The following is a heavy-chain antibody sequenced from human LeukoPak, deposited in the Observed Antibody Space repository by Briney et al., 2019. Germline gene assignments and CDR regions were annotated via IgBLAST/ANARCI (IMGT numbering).Heavy chain of an antibody. V-gene: IGHV5-51*01. CDR2: IYPGDSDT. J-gene: IGHJ5*02. CDR1: GYSFTSYW. Sequence: GESLKISCKGSGYSFTSYWIGWVRQMPGKGLEWMGIIYPGDSDTRYSPSFQGQVTISADKSISTAYLQWSSLKASDTAMYYCARRDYGDYHRSKYNWFDPWGQGTLVTVSS. CDR3: ARRDYGDYHRSKYNWFDP. D-gene: IGHD4-17*01.